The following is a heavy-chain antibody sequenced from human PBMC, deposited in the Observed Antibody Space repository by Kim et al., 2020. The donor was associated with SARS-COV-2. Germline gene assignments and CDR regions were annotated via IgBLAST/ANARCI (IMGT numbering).Heavy chain of an antibody. CDR2: ISGDGGST. V-gene: IGHV3-43*02. CDR1: GFTFDDYA. CDR3: AKDTAKTDFWSGYYWAKYYYYGMDV. J-gene: IGHJ6*02. Sequence: GGSLRLSCAASGFTFDDYAMHWVRQAPGKGLEWVSLISGDGGSTYYADSVKGRFTISRDNSKNSLYLQMNSLRTEDTALYYCAKDTAKTDFWSGYYWAKYYYYGMDVWGQGTTVTVSS. D-gene: IGHD3-3*01.